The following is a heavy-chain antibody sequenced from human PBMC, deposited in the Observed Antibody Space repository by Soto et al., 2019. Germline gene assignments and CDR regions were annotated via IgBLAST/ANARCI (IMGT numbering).Heavy chain of an antibody. CDR3: ARVRGYSYGSTPSLGGYYYYYYGMDV. D-gene: IGHD5-18*01. V-gene: IGHV3-21*01. CDR2: ISSSSSNI. Sequence: EVQLVESGGGLVKPGGSLRLSCAASGFTFSSYSMNWVRQAPGKGLEGVSSISSSSSNIYYADSVKGRFTISRDNAKNSLYLQMNSLRAEDTAVYYCARVRGYSYGSTPSLGGYYYYYYGMDVWGQGTTVTVSS. J-gene: IGHJ6*02. CDR1: GFTFSSYS.